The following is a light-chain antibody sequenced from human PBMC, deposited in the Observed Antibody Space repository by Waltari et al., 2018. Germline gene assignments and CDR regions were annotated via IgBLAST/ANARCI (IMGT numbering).Light chain of an antibody. CDR1: SGRIASNY. CDR3: QSYDVSNPDWV. V-gene: IGLV6-57*04. Sequence: NFMLTQPHSVSESPGKTVTISCTRSSGRIASNYVQCYQQRPGSAPTTVIYEYNRRPSGVPDRFSGSIDSSSNSASLTISGLKTEDEADYYCQSYDVSNPDWVFGGGTKLTVL. CDR2: EYN. J-gene: IGLJ3*02.